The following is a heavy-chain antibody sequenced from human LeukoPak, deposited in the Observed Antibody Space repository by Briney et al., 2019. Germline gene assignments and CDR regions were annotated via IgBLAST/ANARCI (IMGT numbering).Heavy chain of an antibody. CDR3: ARGHVSRRYYDSSDYLDWFDT. Sequence: VASVKVSCKASGYTFTGYYMHWVRQAPGQGLEWMGWINPSGGSPTYAQKFQGRVTMTRDTSTTTLYMELSSLRSEDTAVYYCARGHVSRRYYDSSDYLDWFDTWGQGTLVTVSS. J-gene: IGHJ5*02. V-gene: IGHV1-46*01. CDR2: INPSGGSP. CDR1: GYTFTGYY. D-gene: IGHD3-22*01.